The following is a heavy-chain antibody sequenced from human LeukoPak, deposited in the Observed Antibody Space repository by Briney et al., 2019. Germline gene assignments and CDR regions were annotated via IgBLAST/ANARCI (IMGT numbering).Heavy chain of an antibody. CDR1: GGSISSYY. D-gene: IGHD3-3*01. Sequence: SETLSLTCTVSGGSISSYYWSWIRQPPGKGLEWIGYIYYSGSTNYNPSLKSRVIISVDTSKNQFSLELSSVTAADTAVYYCARSEDYDFWSGYLYWFDPWGQGTLVTVSS. CDR3: ARSEDYDFWSGYLYWFDP. CDR2: IYYSGST. J-gene: IGHJ5*02. V-gene: IGHV4-59*01.